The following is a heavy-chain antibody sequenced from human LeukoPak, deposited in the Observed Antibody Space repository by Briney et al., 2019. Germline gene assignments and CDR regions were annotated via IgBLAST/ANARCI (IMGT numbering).Heavy chain of an antibody. D-gene: IGHD6-6*01. CDR1: GYTFTSYG. CDR3: ARGAIAAQRAMDV. CDR2: ISAYNGNT. V-gene: IGHV1-18*01. J-gene: IGHJ6*03. Sequence: ASVKVSYKASGYTFTSYGISWVRQAPGQGLEWMGWISAYNGNTNYAQKFQGRVTMTRDTSISTAYMELSRLRSDDTAVYYCARGAIAAQRAMDVWGKGTTVTVSS.